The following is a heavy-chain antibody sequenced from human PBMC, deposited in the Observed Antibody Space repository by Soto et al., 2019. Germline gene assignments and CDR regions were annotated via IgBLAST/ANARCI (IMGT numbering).Heavy chain of an antibody. Sequence: PSETLSLTCTVSGGSISSSSYYWVWIRQPPGKGLEWIGSIYYSGITYYNPSLKSRVTISVDTSKNQFSLKLRSVTAADTAVYYCARQSPDYLVSVGWFDPWGQGTLLTVSS. J-gene: IGHJ5*02. CDR1: GGSISSSSYY. CDR2: IYYSGIT. CDR3: ARQSPDYLVSVGWFDP. D-gene: IGHD2-2*01. V-gene: IGHV4-39*01.